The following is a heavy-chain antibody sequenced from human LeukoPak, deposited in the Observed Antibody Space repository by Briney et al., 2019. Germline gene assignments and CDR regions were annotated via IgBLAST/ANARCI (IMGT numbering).Heavy chain of an antibody. J-gene: IGHJ4*02. Sequence: GASVKVSCKASGYTFTGYDMHWVRQAPGQGLKWLGWINPKSGGASYAQKFQARVTMTRDTSISTAYMELSRLTSDDTAVYYCAREGNCSGTNCHVDDWGQGTLVTVSS. CDR3: AREGNCSGTNCHVDD. CDR1: GYTFTGYD. CDR2: INPKSGGA. V-gene: IGHV1-2*02. D-gene: IGHD2-8*02.